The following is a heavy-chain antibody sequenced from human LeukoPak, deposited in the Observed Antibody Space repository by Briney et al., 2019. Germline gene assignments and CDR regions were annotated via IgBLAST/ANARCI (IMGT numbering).Heavy chain of an antibody. CDR2: IYYSGST. V-gene: IGHV4-38-2*01. J-gene: IGHJ4*02. D-gene: IGHD5-12*01. CDR3: ARVATTTNPPQRPFDY. CDR1: GYSISSGYY. Sequence: SETLSLTCAVSGYSISSGYYWGWIRQPPGKGLEWIGSIYYSGSTYYNPSLKSRVTISVGTPKNQFSLKLSSVTAADTAVYYCARVATTTNPPQRPFDYWGQGTLVTVSS.